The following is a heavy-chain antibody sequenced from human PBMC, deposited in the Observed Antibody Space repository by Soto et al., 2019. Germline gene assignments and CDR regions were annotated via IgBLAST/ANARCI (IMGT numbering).Heavy chain of an antibody. CDR1: GFTFSSYA. CDR2: ISGSGGST. Sequence: PGGSLRLSCAASGFTFSSYAMSWVRQAPGKGLEWVSAISGSGGSTYYADSVKGRFTISRDNSKNTLYLQMNSLRAEDTAVYYCAKGPTPLVLDYYYYGMDVWGQGTTVTVSS. V-gene: IGHV3-23*01. CDR3: AKGPTPLVLDYYYYGMDV. J-gene: IGHJ6*02. D-gene: IGHD3-3*02.